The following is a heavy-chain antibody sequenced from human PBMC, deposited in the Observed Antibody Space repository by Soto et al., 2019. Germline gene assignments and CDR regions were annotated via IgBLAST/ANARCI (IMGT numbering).Heavy chain of an antibody. J-gene: IGHJ5*02. CDR1: GGSISSYY. CDR2: IYYSGST. Sequence: SETLSLTCTVSGGSISSYYWSWIRQPPGKGLEWIGYIYYSGSTNCNPSLKSRVTISVDTSKNQFSLKLSSVTAADTAVYYCARYSSSSYAYWFDPWGQGTLVTVSS. V-gene: IGHV4-59*01. D-gene: IGHD6-6*01. CDR3: ARYSSSSYAYWFDP.